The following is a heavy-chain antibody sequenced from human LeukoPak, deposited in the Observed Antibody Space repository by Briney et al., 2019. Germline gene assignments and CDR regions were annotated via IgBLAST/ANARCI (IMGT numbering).Heavy chain of an antibody. V-gene: IGHV1-8*01. CDR2: MNPNSGNT. CDR3: ASGHRDNWLDP. CDR1: GDTFTNYD. J-gene: IGHJ5*02. Sequence: ASVKVSCKASGDTFTNYDINWVRQATGQGLEWMGWMNPNSGNTGYAQKFQGRVTMTRNTSRSTAYMELSSLTSADTPVYYCASGHRDNWLDPWGQGTLVTVSS.